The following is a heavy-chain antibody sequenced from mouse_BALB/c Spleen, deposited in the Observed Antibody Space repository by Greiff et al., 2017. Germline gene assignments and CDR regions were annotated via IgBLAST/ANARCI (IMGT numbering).Heavy chain of an antibody. D-gene: IGHD1-1*01. J-gene: IGHJ3*01. CDR1: GFTFSSYG. Sequence: EVQRVESGGDLVKPGGSLKLSCAASGFTFSSYGMSWVRQTPDKRLEWVATISSGGSYTYYPDTVTGRFTISRDNAKNTLYLEMSSLRSEDTAMYYCATYYGRAYWGQGTLVTVSA. V-gene: IGHV5-6*01. CDR2: ISSGGSYT. CDR3: ATYYGRAY.